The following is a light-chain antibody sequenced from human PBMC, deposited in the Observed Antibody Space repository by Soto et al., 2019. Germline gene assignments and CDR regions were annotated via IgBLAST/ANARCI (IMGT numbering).Light chain of an antibody. V-gene: IGKV3-20*01. CDR2: GAS. Sequence: EIVLTQSPGTLSLSPGESATLSCRASQSVDNNYVAWYQQKPGQAPTLLIHGASYRAAGIPDRFSGSGSGTDFTLTISRLEPEDFAVFHCQQYGNSPSTFGPGTKLEI. CDR3: QQYGNSPST. CDR1: QSVDNNY. J-gene: IGKJ2*01.